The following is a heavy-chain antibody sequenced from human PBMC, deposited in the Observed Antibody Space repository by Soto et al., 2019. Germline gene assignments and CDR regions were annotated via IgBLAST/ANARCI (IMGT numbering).Heavy chain of an antibody. CDR1: GGSFSGYY. V-gene: IGHV4-34*01. J-gene: IGHJ6*02. CDR3: GRWPCTNGVCHMPNYYYGMDV. CDR2: INHSGTT. Sequence: SETLSLTCAVYGGSFSGYYWSWIRQPPGKGLEWTGEINHSGTTNYNPSLKSRVTISVDTSKNQFSLKLSSVTAPDTAVYDCGRWPCTNGVCHMPNYYYGMDVWGEGARVTGSS. D-gene: IGHD2-8*01.